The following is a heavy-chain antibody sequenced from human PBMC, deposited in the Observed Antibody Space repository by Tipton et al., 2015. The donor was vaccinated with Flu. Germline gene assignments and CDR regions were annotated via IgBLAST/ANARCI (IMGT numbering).Heavy chain of an antibody. CDR1: GVTFDGYA. CDR2: ISWDGGST. J-gene: IGHJ6*02. D-gene: IGHD1-26*01. CDR3: ATEVAWQGGGYYGMDV. Sequence: GSLRLSCTASGVTFDGYAMHWVRQVPGKGLEWVSLISWDGGSTFYGDSVRGRFTVSRDNRRNSLYLQMNSLRVEDTALYYCATEVAWQGGGYYGMDVWGQGTTVTVS. V-gene: IGHV3-43D*03.